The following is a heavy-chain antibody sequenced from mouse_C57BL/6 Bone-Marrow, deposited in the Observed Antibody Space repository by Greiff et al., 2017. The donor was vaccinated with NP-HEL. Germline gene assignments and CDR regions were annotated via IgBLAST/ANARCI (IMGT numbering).Heavy chain of an antibody. J-gene: IGHJ1*03. D-gene: IGHD1-1*01. CDR3: ARTRFTTVVAAYWYFDV. V-gene: IGHV5-4*03. CDR2: ISDGGSYT. Sequence: EVKLVESGGGLVKPGGSLKLSCAASGFTFSSYAMSWVRQTPEKRLEWVATISDGGSYTYYPDNVKGRFTISRDNAKNNLYLQMSHLKSEDTAMYYCARTRFTTVVAAYWYFDVWGTGTTVTVSS. CDR1: GFTFSSYA.